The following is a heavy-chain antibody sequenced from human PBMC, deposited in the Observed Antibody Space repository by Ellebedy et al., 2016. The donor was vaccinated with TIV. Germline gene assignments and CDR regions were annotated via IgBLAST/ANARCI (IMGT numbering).Heavy chain of an antibody. CDR1: GGTISSYI. CDR2: INPIFGSA. V-gene: IGHV1-69*13. Sequence: SVKVSCKASGGTISSYIISWVRQAPGQGLEWMGGINPIFGSANYAQKFQGRVTITADESTSTAYMELSSLRSEDTAVYYCARATDDYPMYYFDYWGQGTLVTVSS. CDR3: ARATDDYPMYYFDY. D-gene: IGHD4-11*01. J-gene: IGHJ4*02.